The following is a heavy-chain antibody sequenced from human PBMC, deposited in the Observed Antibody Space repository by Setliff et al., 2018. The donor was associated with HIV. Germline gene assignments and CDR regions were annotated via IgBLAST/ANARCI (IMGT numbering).Heavy chain of an antibody. CDR1: GYTFATYG. J-gene: IGHJ4*02. CDR3: ARDGWELDRGRADYFDY. D-gene: IGHD3-10*01. CDR2: ISPNFGHT. V-gene: IGHV1-18*01. Sequence: ASVKVSCKASGYTFATYGISRVRQAPGHGLEWMGWISPNFGHTKYAQKFLDRVTIDRDTSATTAYMELRSLRSEDTAVYYCARDGWELDRGRADYFDYWGQGALVTVSS.